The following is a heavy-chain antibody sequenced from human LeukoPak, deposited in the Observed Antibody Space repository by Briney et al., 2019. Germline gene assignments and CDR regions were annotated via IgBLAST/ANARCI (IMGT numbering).Heavy chain of an antibody. J-gene: IGHJ4*02. CDR3: VRGSKIRGVLPEGEFDY. CDR2: ISYDGKKN. Sequence: GRSLRLSCAASGFTLSRSAMHWVRQAPGKGLEWVAVISYDGKKNYYADSVKGRFTLTRDDSANTLYLQMNSLKAEDTAVYYCVRGSKIRGVLPEGEFDYWGQGALVTVSS. V-gene: IGHV3-30*03. CDR1: GFTLSRSA. D-gene: IGHD3-10*01.